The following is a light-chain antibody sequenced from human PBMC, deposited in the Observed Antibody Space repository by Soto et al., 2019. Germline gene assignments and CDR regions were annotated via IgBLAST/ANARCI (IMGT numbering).Light chain of an antibody. J-gene: IGKJ1*01. Sequence: EVLLTLSPEKLSSFTGEGAPLSFRAAQSVCTALAWYQHKTGQAPRLLIACATSRATGITDRFTGSGSGTDFTLTILGLQHDEFSTCQCLLYCSYWTFGQGTKVDIK. V-gene: IGKV3-20*01. CDR1: QSVCTA. CDR3: LLYCSYWT. CDR2: CAT.